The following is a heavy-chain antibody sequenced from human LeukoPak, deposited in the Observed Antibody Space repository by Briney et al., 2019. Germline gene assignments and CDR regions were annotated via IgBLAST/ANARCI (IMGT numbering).Heavy chain of an antibody. Sequence: SETLSLTCTVSGGSISSYYWSWIRQPPGKGLEWIGYIYYSGCTNYNPSLKSRVTISVDTSKNQFSLKLSSVTAADTAVYYCARTDGSGSFLGYYFDYWGQGTLVTVSS. J-gene: IGHJ4*02. CDR1: GGSISSYY. V-gene: IGHV4-59*01. D-gene: IGHD3-10*01. CDR2: IYYSGCT. CDR3: ARTDGSGSFLGYYFDY.